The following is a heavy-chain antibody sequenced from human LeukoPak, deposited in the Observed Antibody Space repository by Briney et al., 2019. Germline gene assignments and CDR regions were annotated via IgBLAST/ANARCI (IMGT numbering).Heavy chain of an antibody. V-gene: IGHV1-3*01. Sequence: ASVKVSCKASGYTFTSYGISWVRQAPGQGLEWMGWINAGNGNTKYSQKFQGRVTITRDTSASTAYMELSSLRSEDTAVYYCARFDFWSGYYYGMDVWGQGTTVTVSS. CDR3: ARFDFWSGYYYGMDV. J-gene: IGHJ6*02. CDR2: INAGNGNT. D-gene: IGHD3-3*01. CDR1: GYTFTSYG.